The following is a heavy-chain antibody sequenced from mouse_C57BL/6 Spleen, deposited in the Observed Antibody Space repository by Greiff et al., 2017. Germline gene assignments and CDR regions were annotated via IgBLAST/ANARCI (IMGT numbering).Heavy chain of an antibody. Sequence: VQLQQSGAELVQPGASVKLSCKASGYTFTSYWMHWVKQRPGRGLEWIGRIDPNSGGTKYNEKFKSKGTLTVDNPSSTAYMQLSSLTSEDSAVYYYARGGNSNFYYAMDYWGQGTSVTVSS. J-gene: IGHJ4*01. CDR1: GYTFTSYW. V-gene: IGHV1-72*01. D-gene: IGHD2-5*01. CDR3: ARGGNSNFYYAMDY. CDR2: IDPNSGGT.